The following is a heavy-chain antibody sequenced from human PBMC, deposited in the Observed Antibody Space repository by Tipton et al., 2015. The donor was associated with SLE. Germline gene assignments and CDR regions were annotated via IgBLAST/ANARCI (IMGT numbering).Heavy chain of an antibody. Sequence: TLSLTCAVSGYSISSGYYWGWIRQPPGKGLEWIGYMSYSGNTYYNPSLKSRVTISVDTSKNQFSLELASVTAADTAVYYCAREGYYGDYAQSLWGRGTLVTVSS. D-gene: IGHD4-17*01. V-gene: IGHV4-38-2*02. CDR3: AREGYYGDYAQSL. CDR2: MSYSGNT. CDR1: GYSISSGYY. J-gene: IGHJ2*01.